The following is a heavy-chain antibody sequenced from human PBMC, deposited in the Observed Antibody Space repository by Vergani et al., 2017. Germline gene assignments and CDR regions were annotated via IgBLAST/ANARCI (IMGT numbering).Heavy chain of an antibody. CDR1: GGSISSYY. V-gene: IGHV4-59*01. CDR2: FYYSGST. Sequence: QVQLQESGPGLVKPSETLSLTCTVSGGSISSYYWSWIRQPPGKGLEWIGYFYYSGSTNYNPSLKSRVTISVDTSKNQFSLKLSSVTAADTAVYYCARLVDTAMVTYWFDPWGQGTLVTVSS. D-gene: IGHD5-18*01. CDR3: ARLVDTAMVTYWFDP. J-gene: IGHJ5*02.